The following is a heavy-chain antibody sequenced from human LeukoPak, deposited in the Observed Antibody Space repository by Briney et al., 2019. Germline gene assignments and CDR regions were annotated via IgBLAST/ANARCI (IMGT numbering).Heavy chain of an antibody. CDR2: INPSGGST. CDR1: GYTFTSYY. Sequence: ASVKVSCKASGYTFTSYYMHWVRQAPGQGLEWMGIINPSGGSTSYAQKFQGRVTITRNTSMSTAYMELSSMRSEDTAVYYCATRGELFDHFDYWGQGTLVTVSS. V-gene: IGHV1-46*01. CDR3: ATRGELFDHFDY. J-gene: IGHJ4*02. D-gene: IGHD3-10*01.